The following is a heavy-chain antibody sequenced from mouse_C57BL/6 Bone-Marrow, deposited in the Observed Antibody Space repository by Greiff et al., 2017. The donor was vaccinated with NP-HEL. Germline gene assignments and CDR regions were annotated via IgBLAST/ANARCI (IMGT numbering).Heavy chain of an antibody. CDR3: ARDDSSGYDYFDY. V-gene: IGHV5-4*01. CDR1: GFTLSSYA. D-gene: IGHD3-2*02. J-gene: IGHJ2*01. CDR2: ISDGGSYT. Sequence: EVKLVESGGGLVKPGGSLKLSCAASGFTLSSYAMSWVRQTPEKRLEWVATISDGGSYTYYPDNVKGRFTISRDNAKNNLYLQMSHLKSEDTAMYYCARDDSSGYDYFDYWGQGTTLTVSS.